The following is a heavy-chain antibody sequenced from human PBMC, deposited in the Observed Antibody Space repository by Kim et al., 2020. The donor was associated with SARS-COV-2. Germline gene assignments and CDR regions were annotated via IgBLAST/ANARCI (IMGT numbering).Heavy chain of an antibody. J-gene: IGHJ6*02. CDR2: IWYDGSNK. V-gene: IGHV3-33*01. D-gene: IGHD6-6*01. CDR3: ARDARRYSSSKPGEYYYYYYGMHV. Sequence: GGSLRLSCAASGFTFNSYGMHWVRQAPGKGLEWVAVIWYDGSNKYYADSVKGRFTISRDNSKNTLYLQMNSLRAEDTAVYYCARDARRYSSSKPGEYYYYYYGMHVWGQGTTVTVSS. CDR1: GFTFNSYG.